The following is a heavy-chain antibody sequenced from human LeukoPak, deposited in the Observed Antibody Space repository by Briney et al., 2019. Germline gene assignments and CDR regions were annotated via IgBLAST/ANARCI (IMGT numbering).Heavy chain of an antibody. CDR1: GGSISTYY. CDR3: ARAGNSDYGDDAVDI. CDR2: VYYTGST. D-gene: IGHD5-12*01. J-gene: IGHJ3*02. V-gene: IGHV4-59*01. Sequence: SETLSLTCTVSGGSISTYYWRWIRQPPGKGLEWIGYVYYTGSTNYNPSLKSRVTMSVDTSKNQFSLKLASVTAADTAMYYCARAGNSDYGDDAVDIWGRGTMVTVSP.